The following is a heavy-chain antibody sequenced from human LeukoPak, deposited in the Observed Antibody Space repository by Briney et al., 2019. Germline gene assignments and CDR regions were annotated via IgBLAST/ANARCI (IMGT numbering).Heavy chain of an antibody. CDR3: ARVDHDILTGRSVYYLDY. CDR2: IFHGGIT. Sequence: PSGTLSLTCVVSGGFISSIHWWTWVRPPPGKGLEWIGEIFHGGITNYNPSLKSRVIILEDRSKNQFSLKLNSVTAADTAVYYCARVDHDILTGRSVYYLDYWGQGILVTVSS. J-gene: IGHJ4*02. CDR1: GGFISSIHW. V-gene: IGHV4-4*02. D-gene: IGHD3-9*01.